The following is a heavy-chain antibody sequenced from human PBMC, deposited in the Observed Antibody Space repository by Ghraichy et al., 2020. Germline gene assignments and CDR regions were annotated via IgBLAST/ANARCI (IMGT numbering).Heavy chain of an antibody. J-gene: IGHJ3*02. D-gene: IGHD2-8*01. Sequence: SETLSLTCNVSGVLIESGGYAWRWIRQHPGKGLEWIGDVYYSGSTYSNPALKSRVTMSIDTSKNQFSLNLRSVTDADTAVYFCARGFFCTTANCQNVFEIWGQGTMVTVSS. CDR3: ARGFFCTTANCQNVFEI. CDR1: GVLIESGGYA. V-gene: IGHV4-31*03. CDR2: VYYSGST.